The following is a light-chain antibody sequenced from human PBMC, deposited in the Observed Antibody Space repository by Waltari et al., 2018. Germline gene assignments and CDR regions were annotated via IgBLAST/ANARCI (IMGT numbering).Light chain of an antibody. CDR3: CSYAGSYTPWV. J-gene: IGLJ3*02. CDR2: DVS. V-gene: IGLV2-11*02. CDR1: SSDGGGYNY. Sequence: QSALTQPRSVSGSPGQSVTISCTGTSSDGGGYNYVPWYQQHPGKAPKLMLYDVSKRPSGVPDRFSGSKSGNTASLTISGLQAEDEADYYCCSYAGSYTPWVFGGGTKLTVL.